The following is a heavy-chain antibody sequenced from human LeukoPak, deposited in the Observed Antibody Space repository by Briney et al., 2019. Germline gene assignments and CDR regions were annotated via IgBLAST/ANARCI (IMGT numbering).Heavy chain of an antibody. J-gene: IGHJ4*02. V-gene: IGHV4-61*01. D-gene: IGHD4-17*01. CDR1: GGSISSSSYY. CDR2: IYYSGST. CDR3: ASSYGDAYFDY. Sequence: SETLSLTCTVSGGSISSSSYYWSWIRQPPGKGLEWIGYIYYSGSTNYNPSLKSRVTISVDTSKSQFSLKLSSVTAADTAVYYCASSYGDAYFDYWGQGTLVTVSS.